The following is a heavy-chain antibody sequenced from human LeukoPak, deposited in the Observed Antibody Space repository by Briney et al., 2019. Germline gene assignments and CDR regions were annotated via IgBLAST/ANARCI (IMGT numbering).Heavy chain of an antibody. CDR2: ISTSSIYI. V-gene: IGHV3-21*06. CDR1: GFTFSSSS. CDR3: AREGSGEFADI. D-gene: IGHD3-10*01. J-gene: IGHJ3*02. Sequence: PGGSLRLSCAASGFTFSSSSMNWVRQAPGKGLEWVSSISTSSIYIYYADSMKGRFTISRENAKNSFYLQLNSLTVGDTAVYYCAREGSGEFADIWGQGTLVTVSS.